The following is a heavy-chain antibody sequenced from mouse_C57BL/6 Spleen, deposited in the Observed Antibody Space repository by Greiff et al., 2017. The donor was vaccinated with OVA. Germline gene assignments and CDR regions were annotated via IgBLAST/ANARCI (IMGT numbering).Heavy chain of an antibody. CDR3: TLVDYGSSWFAY. Sequence: EVQLQQSGTVLARPGASVKLSCKTSGYTFTSYWMHWVKQRPGQGLEWIGAIYPGNSDTSYNQKFKGKAKLTAVTSASTAYMERSSLTNEDSAVYYCTLVDYGSSWFAYWGQGTLVTVSA. V-gene: IGHV1-5*01. CDR1: GYTFTSYW. CDR2: IYPGNSDT. J-gene: IGHJ3*01. D-gene: IGHD2-1*01.